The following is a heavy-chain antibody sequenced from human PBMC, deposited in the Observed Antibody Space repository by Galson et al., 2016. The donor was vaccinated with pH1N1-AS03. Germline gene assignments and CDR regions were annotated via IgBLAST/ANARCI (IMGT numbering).Heavy chain of an antibody. CDR3: SKSPGYCSAGSCSAQGYFYY. V-gene: IGHV3-9*01. CDR1: EFTFSSKW. Sequence: SLRLSCAASEFTFSSKWMHWVRQAPGKGLEWVSGISWNSGTIGYTDSVKGRFTISRDNAKNSLYLQMNSLRAEDTALYYCSKSPGYCSAGSCSAQGYFYYWGQGTLVTVSS. CDR2: ISWNSGTI. D-gene: IGHD2-15*01. J-gene: IGHJ4*02.